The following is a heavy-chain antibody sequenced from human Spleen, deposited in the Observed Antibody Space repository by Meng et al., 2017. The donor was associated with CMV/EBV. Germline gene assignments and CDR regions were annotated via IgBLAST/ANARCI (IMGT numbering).Heavy chain of an antibody. V-gene: IGHV3-7*01. J-gene: IGHJ6*02. CDR3: ARSRDYHSYGMDV. Sequence: GGSLRLSCAASGFTFSSYWMSWVRQAPGKGLEWVASIKQDGNEKYYVDSVKGRFTVSRDNAKNSLYLQMNSLRAEDTAVYYCARSRDYHSYGMDVWGQGTTVTVSS. CDR1: GFTFSSYW. CDR2: IKQDGNEK.